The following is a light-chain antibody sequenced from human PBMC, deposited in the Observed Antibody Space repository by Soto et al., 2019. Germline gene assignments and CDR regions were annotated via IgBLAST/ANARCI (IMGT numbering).Light chain of an antibody. Sequence: QSVLTQPASVSGSPGQSITISCTGTSSDVGANSYVSWYQQHPGKAPKLMIYEVTDRPSGVSDRFSGSKSGYTASLTISGLQAEDEADYYCSSYSSGSTPYVFGTGTKGTVL. J-gene: IGLJ1*01. V-gene: IGLV2-14*01. CDR2: EVT. CDR3: SSYSSGSTPYV. CDR1: SSDVGANSY.